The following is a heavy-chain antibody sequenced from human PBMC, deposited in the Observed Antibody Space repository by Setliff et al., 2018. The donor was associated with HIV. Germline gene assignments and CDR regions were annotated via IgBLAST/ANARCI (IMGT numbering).Heavy chain of an antibody. V-gene: IGHV3-23*01. CDR3: ASHFGYCSSTSCEGY. J-gene: IGHJ4*02. CDR2: ISGSGDSA. Sequence: GGSLRLSCAASGFTFSSYAMSWVRQAPGKGLDWVSVISGSGDSAYYADSVKGRFTISRDNAKNSLYLQMNSLRAEDTAVYYCASHFGYCSSTSCEGYWGQGALVTVSS. D-gene: IGHD2-2*01. CDR1: GFTFSSYA.